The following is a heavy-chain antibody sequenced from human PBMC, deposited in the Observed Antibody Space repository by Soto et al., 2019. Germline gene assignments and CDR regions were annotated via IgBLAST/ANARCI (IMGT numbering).Heavy chain of an antibody. J-gene: IGHJ4*02. CDR1: GFTFSTYT. V-gene: IGHV3-30*14. CDR3: ARALVGAHPFDS. CDR2: ISYDGSIK. D-gene: IGHD1-26*01. Sequence: QVQLVESGGGVVLPGRSLRLSCAASGFTFSTYTMHWVRQAPGKGLEWVALISYDGSIKYYADSVKGRFTISRDSSRDTLYLQMNSLRADATAVYYCARALVGAHPFDSWGQGTLVTVSS.